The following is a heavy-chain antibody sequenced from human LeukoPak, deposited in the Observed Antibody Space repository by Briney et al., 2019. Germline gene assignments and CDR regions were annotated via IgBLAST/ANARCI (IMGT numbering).Heavy chain of an antibody. CDR3: ARGLEWPSYFFDY. CDR1: GFTFSSYA. V-gene: IGHV3-30*04. J-gene: IGHJ4*02. D-gene: IGHD3-3*01. Sequence: GGSLRLSCAASGFTFSSYAIQWVRQAPGKGLEWVAVISYDGSNKYYADSVKGRFTISRDNSKNTLYLQMNSLRAEDTAVYYCARGLEWPSYFFDYWGQGTLVTVSS. CDR2: ISYDGSNK.